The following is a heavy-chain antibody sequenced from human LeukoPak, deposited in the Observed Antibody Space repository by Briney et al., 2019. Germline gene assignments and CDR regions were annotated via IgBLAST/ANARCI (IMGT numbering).Heavy chain of an antibody. CDR1: GFTFSSYG. Sequence: GGSLRLSCAASGFTFSSYGMHWVRQAPGKGLEWVPVISYDGSNKYYADSVKGRFTISRDNSKNTLYLQMNSLRAEDTAVYYCAKYGMTTVTYIDYWGQGTLVTVSS. D-gene: IGHD4-17*01. CDR2: ISYDGSNK. V-gene: IGHV3-30*18. CDR3: AKYGMTTVTYIDY. J-gene: IGHJ4*02.